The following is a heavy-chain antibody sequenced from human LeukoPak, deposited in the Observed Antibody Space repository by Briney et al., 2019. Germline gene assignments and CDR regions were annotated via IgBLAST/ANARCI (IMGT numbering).Heavy chain of an antibody. CDR1: GFRFSDYW. V-gene: IGHV3-74*01. CDR3: VSGSLQSGYNFDY. CDR2: IKYDGSAT. D-gene: IGHD3-3*01. Sequence: GGSLRLSCAASGFRFSDYWMSWVRQVPGKGLVWVSHIKYDGSATNYADSVKGRFTISRDNTKNTLYLQTNSLRAEDTAVYYCVSGSLQSGYNFDYWGQGALVTVSS. J-gene: IGHJ4*02.